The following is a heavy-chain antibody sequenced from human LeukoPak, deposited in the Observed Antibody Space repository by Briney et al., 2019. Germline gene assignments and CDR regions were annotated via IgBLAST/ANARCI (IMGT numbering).Heavy chain of an antibody. CDR1: GFTFSTYW. CDR3: ARGIVVVVGDSDHFDY. V-gene: IGHV3-7*01. J-gene: IGHJ4*02. D-gene: IGHD2-2*01. CDR2: ISPDGSDK. Sequence: SGGSLRLSCVASGFTFSTYWMNWVRQAPGKGLERVGTISPDGSDKYYVDSVKGRFTISRDNAKTSLYLQINSLRADDTALYFCARGIVVVVGDSDHFDYWGQGTLITVSS.